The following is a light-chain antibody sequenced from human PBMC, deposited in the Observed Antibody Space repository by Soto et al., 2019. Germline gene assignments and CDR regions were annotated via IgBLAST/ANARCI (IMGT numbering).Light chain of an antibody. CDR3: QQLNSYLPIT. Sequence: PSSLSASVGDRFTITCRASQGISSYLAWYQQKPGKAPKLLIYAASTLQSGVPSRFSGSGSGTDFTLTISSLQPEDFATYYCQQLNSYLPITFGQGTRLEIK. CDR2: AAS. V-gene: IGKV1-9*01. J-gene: IGKJ5*01. CDR1: QGISSY.